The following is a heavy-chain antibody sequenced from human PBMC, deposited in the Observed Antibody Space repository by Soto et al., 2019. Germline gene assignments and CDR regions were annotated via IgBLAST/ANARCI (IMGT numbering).Heavy chain of an antibody. V-gene: IGHV3-64D*06. D-gene: IGHD6-13*01. CDR2: ISSNGGST. CDR3: VKERVGWGSSWPRTFDY. Sequence: PGGSLRLSCSASGFTFSSYAMHWVRQAPGKGLEYVSAISSNGGSTYYADSVKGRFTISRDNSKNTLYLQMSSLRAEDTAVYYSVKERVGWGSSWPRTFDYWGQGTLVTVSS. J-gene: IGHJ4*02. CDR1: GFTFSSYA.